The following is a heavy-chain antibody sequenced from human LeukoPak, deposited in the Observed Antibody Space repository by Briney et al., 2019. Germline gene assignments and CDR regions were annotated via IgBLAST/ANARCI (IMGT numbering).Heavy chain of an antibody. D-gene: IGHD3-22*01. V-gene: IGHV3-23*01. J-gene: IGHJ4*02. CDR3: AKAYYYDSSGYLDY. CDR1: GFTFSSYA. Sequence: GGSLRLSCAASGFTFSSYAMSWVRQAPGKGLEWVSAISGSGGSTYYADSVKGRFTISRDNSKNTLYLQMNSLRAEDTAVYYCAKAYYYDSSGYLDYWGRGTLVTVSS. CDR2: ISGSGGST.